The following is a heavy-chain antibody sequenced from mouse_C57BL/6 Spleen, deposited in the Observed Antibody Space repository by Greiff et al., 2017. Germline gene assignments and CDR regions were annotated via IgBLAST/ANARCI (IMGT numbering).Heavy chain of an antibody. CDR2: INPGSGGT. CDR1: GYAFTNYL. CDR3: ALYYDYPFDY. Sequence: QVQLQQSGAELVRPGTSVKVSCQASGYAFTNYLIEWVKQRPGQGLEWIGVINPGSGGTNYNEKFKGKATLTADKSSSTAYMQLSSLTSEDSAVYFCALYYDYPFDYWGQGTTLTVSS. J-gene: IGHJ2*01. V-gene: IGHV1-54*01. D-gene: IGHD2-4*01.